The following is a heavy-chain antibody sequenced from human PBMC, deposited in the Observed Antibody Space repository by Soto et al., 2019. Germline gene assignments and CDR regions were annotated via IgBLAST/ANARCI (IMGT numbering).Heavy chain of an antibody. CDR1: GGSISSSSYY. CDR2: IYYSGST. V-gene: IGHV4-39*01. J-gene: IGHJ4*02. Sequence: QLQLQESGPGLVKPSETLSLTCTVSGGSISSSSYYWGWIRQPPGKGLEWIGSIYYSGSTYYNPSLKSRVTISVDTSKNQFSLKLSSVTDADTDVYYCARRHRITTFGVVTQDYWGQGTLVTVSS. D-gene: IGHD3-3*01. CDR3: ARRHRITTFGVVTQDY.